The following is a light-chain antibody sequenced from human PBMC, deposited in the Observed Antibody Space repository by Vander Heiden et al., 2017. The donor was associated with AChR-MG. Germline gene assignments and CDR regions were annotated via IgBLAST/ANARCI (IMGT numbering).Light chain of an antibody. CDR2: GNS. CDR1: SSNIGAGHD. CDR3: QSYDSGLSGPV. Sequence: HSVLTQPPSVPGAPGQRVTISCTGSSSNIGAGHDVHWYRQDPGTAPKLVIFGNSVRPSGVPDRFSGSKSGTSASLAITGLQAEDEAVYYCQSYDSGLSGPVFGGGTKLTVL. V-gene: IGLV1-40*01. J-gene: IGLJ2*01.